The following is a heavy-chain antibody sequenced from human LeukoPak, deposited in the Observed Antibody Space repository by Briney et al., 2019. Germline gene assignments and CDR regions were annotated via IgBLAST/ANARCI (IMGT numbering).Heavy chain of an antibody. J-gene: IGHJ4*02. CDR3: ARCLDYGGNSWTLFDS. D-gene: IGHD4-23*01. CDR2: IYFSGST. CDR1: GGSITSSSYH. V-gene: IGHV4-39*01. Sequence: PSETLSLTCTVSGGSITSSSYHWGWIRQPPGRGLEWIGSIYFSGSTYYNPSLKSRVTISVDTSKNQFSLKLSSVTAADTAVYYCARCLDYGGNSWTLFDSWGQGTRVTVSS.